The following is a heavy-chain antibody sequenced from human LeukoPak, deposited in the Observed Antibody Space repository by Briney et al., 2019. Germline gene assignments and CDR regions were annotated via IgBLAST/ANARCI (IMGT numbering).Heavy chain of an antibody. CDR1: GGSISSGGYY. D-gene: IGHD6-13*01. Sequence: SETLSLTCTVSGGSISSGGYYWSWIRQHPGKGLEWIGYIYYSGSTYYNPSLKSRVTISVDTSKNQFSLKLSSVTAADTAVYYCASASSKYSSSWRFDYWGQGTLVTVSS. V-gene: IGHV4-31*03. J-gene: IGHJ4*02. CDR2: IYYSGST. CDR3: ASASSKYSSSWRFDY.